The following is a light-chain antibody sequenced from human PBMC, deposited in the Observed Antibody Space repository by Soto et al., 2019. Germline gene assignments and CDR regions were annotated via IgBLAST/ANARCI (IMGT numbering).Light chain of an antibody. J-gene: IGLJ1*01. CDR2: EGS. CDR3: CSYAGGSNV. CDR1: SSDVGSYKF. Sequence: QSVLTQPASVSESPGQSITISCTGTSSDVGSYKFVSWYQQHPGTAPKLMIYEGSKRPSGVSDRFSGSKSGNTASLTISGLQADDEADYFCCSYAGGSNVFGTGTRSPS. V-gene: IGLV2-23*03.